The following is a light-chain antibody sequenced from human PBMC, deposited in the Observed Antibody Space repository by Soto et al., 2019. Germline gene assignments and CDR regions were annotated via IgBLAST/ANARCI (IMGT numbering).Light chain of an antibody. CDR3: QQRSNWPRLT. CDR2: DAS. J-gene: IGKJ4*01. Sequence: EIVLTQSPATLSLSPGERATLSCRASQSVSNYLAWYQQKPGQAPRLLIYDASNRATCIPARFSGSGSGTDFTLTICSLEPEDFTVYYCQQRSNWPRLTFGGGTKVEIK. V-gene: IGKV3-11*01. CDR1: QSVSNY.